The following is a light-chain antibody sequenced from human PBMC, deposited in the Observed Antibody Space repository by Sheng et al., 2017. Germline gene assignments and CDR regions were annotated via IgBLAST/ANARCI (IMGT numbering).Light chain of an antibody. J-gene: IGKJ4*01. CDR1: QSIRYD. Sequence: AIQMTQSPSSLSASVGGDRVTMTCRASQSIRYDLSWYQQGPGKAPKLLIYTASNLQSGVPSXFSGSGSGTDFTLTITNLQPEDFATYYCLQDHDYPLTFGGGTKVEIK. CDR3: LQDHDYPLT. V-gene: IGKV1-6*01. CDR2: TAS.